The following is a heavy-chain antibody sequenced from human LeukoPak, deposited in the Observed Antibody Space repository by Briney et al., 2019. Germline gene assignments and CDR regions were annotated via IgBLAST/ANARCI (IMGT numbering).Heavy chain of an antibody. CDR2: ISGSGVSA. D-gene: IGHD2-15*01. J-gene: IGHJ5*02. Sequence: PGGSLRLSCAASGFTFSSYAMSWVRQAPGKGLEWVSTISGSGVSAYYAESVKGRFTISRDNSKKTLYMQMNSLRAQDTALYYCAKDRAVAAIPYNWFDPWGQGTPVTVSS. CDR3: AKDRAVAAIPYNWFDP. CDR1: GFTFSSYA. V-gene: IGHV3-23*01.